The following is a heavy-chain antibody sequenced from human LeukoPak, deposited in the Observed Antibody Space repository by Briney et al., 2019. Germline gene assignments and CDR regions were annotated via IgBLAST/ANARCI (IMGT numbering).Heavy chain of an antibody. J-gene: IGHJ3*02. V-gene: IGHV3-21*01. Sequence: GGSLRLSCAASGFTFSSYWMHWVRQAPGKGLEWVSSISSSSSYIYYADSVKGRFTISRDNAKNSLYLQMNSLRAEDTAVYYCARDYYDSSGYYWGDAFDIWGQGTMVTVSS. CDR2: ISSSSSYI. CDR1: GFTFSSYW. CDR3: ARDYYDSSGYYWGDAFDI. D-gene: IGHD3-22*01.